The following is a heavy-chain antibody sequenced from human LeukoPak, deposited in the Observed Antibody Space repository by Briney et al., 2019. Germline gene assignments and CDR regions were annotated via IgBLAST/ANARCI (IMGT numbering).Heavy chain of an antibody. CDR3: ARGTYYSGSGPGNWFDP. CDR1: GFSVSGYY. V-gene: IGHV3-11*01. CDR2: ITKKTAI. Sequence: GGSLRLSCAASGFSVSGYYMTWIRQSPGKGLEWVSHITKKTAIEYADSVKGRFTISRDNANNLLLLQMDSLRPEDTGVYYCARGTYYSGSGPGNWFDPWGHGTLVTVS. J-gene: IGHJ5*02. D-gene: IGHD3-10*01.